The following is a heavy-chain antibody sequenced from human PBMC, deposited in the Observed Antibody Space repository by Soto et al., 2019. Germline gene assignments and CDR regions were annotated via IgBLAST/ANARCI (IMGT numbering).Heavy chain of an antibody. CDR2: ISYDGSNK. CDR3: AKVLQSIPAGYSSSWRTDYYYYYGMDV. J-gene: IGHJ6*02. Sequence: PGGSLRLSCAASGFTFSSYGMHWVRQAPGKGLEWVAVISYDGSNKYYTDSVKGRFTISRDNSKNTLYLQMNSLRAEDTAVYYCAKVLQSIPAGYSSSWRTDYYYYYGMDVWGQGTTVTVSS. V-gene: IGHV3-30*18. CDR1: GFTFSSYG. D-gene: IGHD6-13*01.